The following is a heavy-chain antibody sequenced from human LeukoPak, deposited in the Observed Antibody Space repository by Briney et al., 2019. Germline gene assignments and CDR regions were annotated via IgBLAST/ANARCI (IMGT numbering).Heavy chain of an antibody. CDR1: GLTFSTCG. CDR2: IRYDESAT. CDR3: AARRIVGASSFDY. V-gene: IGHV3-30*02. D-gene: IGHD1-26*01. Sequence: GGSLRLSCVASGLTFSTCGMHWVRQAPGKGLEWLTHIRYDESATYYADSVKGRFTISRENSKNTLYLQMNSLRAEDTAVYYCAARRIVGASSFDYWGQGTLVTVSS. J-gene: IGHJ4*02.